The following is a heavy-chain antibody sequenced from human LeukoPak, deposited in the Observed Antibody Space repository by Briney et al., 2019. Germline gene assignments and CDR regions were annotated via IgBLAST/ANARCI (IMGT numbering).Heavy chain of an antibody. CDR1: GFTFSNAW. CDR2: IKSKTDGGTT. J-gene: IGHJ4*02. V-gene: IGHV3-15*05. CDR3: ARSRYDYIWGIDY. Sequence: GGSLRLSCAASGFTFSNAWMSWVRQAPGKGLEWVGRIKSKTDGGTTDYAAPVKGRFTISRDDSKNTLYLQMNSLRDEDTAVFYCARSRYDYIWGIDYWGQGTLVTISS. D-gene: IGHD3-16*01.